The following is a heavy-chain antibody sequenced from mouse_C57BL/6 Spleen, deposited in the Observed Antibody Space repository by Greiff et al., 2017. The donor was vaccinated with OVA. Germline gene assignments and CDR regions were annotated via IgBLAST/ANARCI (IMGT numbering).Heavy chain of an antibody. CDR2: ISSGGSYT. Sequence: EVKLMESGGDLVKPGGSLKLSCAASGFTFSSYGMSWVRQTPDKRLEWVATISSGGSYTYYPDSVKGRFTISRDNAKNTLYLQMSSLKSEDTAMYYCARHSTYYSNYPYYFDYWGQGTTLTVSS. CDR1: GFTFSSYG. CDR3: ARHSTYYSNYPYYFDY. J-gene: IGHJ2*01. D-gene: IGHD2-5*01. V-gene: IGHV5-6*01.